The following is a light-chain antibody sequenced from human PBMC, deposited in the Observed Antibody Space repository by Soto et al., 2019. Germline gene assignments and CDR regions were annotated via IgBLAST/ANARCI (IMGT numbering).Light chain of an antibody. CDR2: SAS. CDR1: QALSNY. Sequence: DIQLTQSPSVLSSSVGDTVTITFRASQALSNYLAWYQQKPGKAPDLXIYSASTLQSGVPSRFSGSGSETEFSLTIRALQPEDFATYYCQQLSRYPLTFGGGTKVDIK. V-gene: IGKV1-9*01. CDR3: QQLSRYPLT. J-gene: IGKJ4*01.